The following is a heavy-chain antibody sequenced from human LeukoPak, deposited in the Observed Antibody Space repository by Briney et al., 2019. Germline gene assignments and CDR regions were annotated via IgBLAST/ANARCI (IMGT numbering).Heavy chain of an antibody. J-gene: IGHJ3*02. CDR2: ISPSGTVI. CDR3: AKPGRYCSGGSCRKGVDAFDI. CDR1: GFTFTDYY. V-gene: IGHV3-11*01. Sequence: GGSLRLSCSASGFTFTDYYMSWIRQAPGKGLEWVSYISPSGTVIYYGDSVKGRFTISRDNAKKSLYLQMNSLRAEDTAVYYCAKPGRYCSGGSCRKGVDAFDIWGQGTMVTVSS. D-gene: IGHD2-15*01.